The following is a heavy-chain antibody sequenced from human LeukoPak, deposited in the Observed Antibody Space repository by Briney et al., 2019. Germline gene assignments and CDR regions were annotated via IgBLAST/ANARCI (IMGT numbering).Heavy chain of an antibody. J-gene: IGHJ4*02. CDR2: IYYSGST. CDR3: ARGDSNSGDY. Sequence: RPSETLSLTCTVSGGSISSSSYYWSWIRQPPGKGLEWIGYIYYSGSTNYNPSLKSRVTISVDTSKNQFSLKLSSVTAADTAVYYCARGDSNSGDYWGQGTLVTVSS. D-gene: IGHD4-11*01. CDR1: GGSISSSSYY. V-gene: IGHV4-61*01.